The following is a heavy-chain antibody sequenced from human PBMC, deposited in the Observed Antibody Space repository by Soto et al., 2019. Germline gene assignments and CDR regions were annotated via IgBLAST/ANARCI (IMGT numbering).Heavy chain of an antibody. CDR1: GGSFSNYA. D-gene: IGHD3-22*01. J-gene: IGHJ4*02. Sequence: QVQLVQSGAEVKKPGSSVKVSCKPSGGSFSNYAISWVRQAPGQGLEWMGGIIPIFATANYAQKFQGRVTIPADACTHTAYMELHSLRSEDTAVYYCARDAFYYDGPTGVYYFDYWGQGTLVTVSS. V-gene: IGHV1-69*12. CDR3: ARDAFYYDGPTGVYYFDY. CDR2: IIPIFATA.